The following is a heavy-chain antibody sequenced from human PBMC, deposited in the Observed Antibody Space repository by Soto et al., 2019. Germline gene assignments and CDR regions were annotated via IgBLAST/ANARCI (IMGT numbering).Heavy chain of an antibody. J-gene: IGHJ4*02. V-gene: IGHV3-23*01. CDR2: ISGRTGST. Sequence: EVQVLESGGGLVQPGGSLRLSCAASGFTFSSYALSGVRQAPGKGLEWVSAISGRTGSTSYADSVKGRFTISSDNSRNTLYLQMNSLRAEDTAVYYCGVQYDYWGQGTLVTVSS. CDR1: GFTFSSYA. CDR3: GVQYDY. D-gene: IGHD1-1*01.